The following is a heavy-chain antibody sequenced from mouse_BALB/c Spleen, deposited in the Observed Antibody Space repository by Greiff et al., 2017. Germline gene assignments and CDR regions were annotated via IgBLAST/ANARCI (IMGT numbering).Heavy chain of an antibody. J-gene: IGHJ2*01. CDR2: ISSGSSTI. Sequence: EVKLMESGGGLVQPGGSRKLSCAASGFTFSSFGMHWVRQAPEKGLEWVAYISSGSSTIYYADTVKGRFTISRDNPKNTLFLQMTSLRSEDTAMYYCARGGIYDGYFDYWGQGTTLTVSS. V-gene: IGHV5-17*02. D-gene: IGHD2-3*01. CDR3: ARGGIYDGYFDY. CDR1: GFTFSSFG.